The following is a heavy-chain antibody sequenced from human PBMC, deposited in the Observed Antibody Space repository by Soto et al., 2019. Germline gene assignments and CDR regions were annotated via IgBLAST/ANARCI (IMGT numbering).Heavy chain of an antibody. CDR3: ARRLGSIAARPGTPYDY. CDR2: INHSGST. Sequence: PSETLSLTCAVYGGSFSGYYWSWIRQPPGKGLEWIGEINHSGSTNYNPSLKSQVTISVDTSKNQFSLKLSSVTAADTAVYYCARRLGSIAARPGTPYDYWGQGTLVTVSS. D-gene: IGHD6-6*01. J-gene: IGHJ4*02. CDR1: GGSFSGYY. V-gene: IGHV4-34*01.